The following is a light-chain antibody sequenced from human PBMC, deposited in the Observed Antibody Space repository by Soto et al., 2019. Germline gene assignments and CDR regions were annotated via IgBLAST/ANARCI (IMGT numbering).Light chain of an antibody. CDR3: QQRSNWLLT. Sequence: EIVMTQSPATLSVSPGERATLSCRASQSVSNNLAWYQKKPGQAPRLLIYGASTRATGIPARFSGSGSGTEFTLTISSLQSEDFAVYYCQQRSNWLLTFGGGTKVEIK. J-gene: IGKJ4*01. CDR1: QSVSNN. CDR2: GAS. V-gene: IGKV3-15*01.